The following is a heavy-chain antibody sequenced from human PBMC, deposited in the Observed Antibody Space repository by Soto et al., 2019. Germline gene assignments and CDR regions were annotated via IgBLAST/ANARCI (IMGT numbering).Heavy chain of an antibody. J-gene: IGHJ6*02. CDR3: ARAGYYDFWSGYHYGMDV. Sequence: EVQLVESGGGLVQPGGSLRLSCAASGFTFSSYWMHWVRQAPGKGLVWVSRINSDGSTTNYADSVKGRFTISRDNAKNTLYLQRNSLRAEDTAVYYCARAGYYDFWSGYHYGMDVWGQGTAVTVAS. D-gene: IGHD3-3*01. CDR2: INSDGSTT. V-gene: IGHV3-74*01. CDR1: GFTFSSYW.